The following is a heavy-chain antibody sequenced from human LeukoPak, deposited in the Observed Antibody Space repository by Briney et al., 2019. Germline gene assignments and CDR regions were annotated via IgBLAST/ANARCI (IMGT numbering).Heavy chain of an antibody. Sequence: SETLSLTCTVSGGSIISNSYYWGWIRQPPGKGLEWIGSIYYTGSTYYNPSLKSRVTISVDTSKNQFSLKLSSVTAADTAVYYCATSGWYLLPGVYWGQGTLVTVSS. CDR1: GGSIISNSYY. D-gene: IGHD6-19*01. V-gene: IGHV4-39*01. CDR3: ATSGWYLLPGVY. J-gene: IGHJ4*02. CDR2: IYYTGST.